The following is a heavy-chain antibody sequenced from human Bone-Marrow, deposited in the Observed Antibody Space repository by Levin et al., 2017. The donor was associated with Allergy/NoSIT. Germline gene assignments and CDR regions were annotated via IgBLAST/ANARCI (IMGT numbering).Heavy chain of an antibody. D-gene: IGHD2-21*01. CDR2: ISSSGSDM. V-gene: IGHV3-21*01. Sequence: PGGSLRLSCTVSGFTFSIYSINWVRQAPGKGLEWVSSISSSGSDMYYVDSVKGRFTTSRDNANNSLTLQMNSLRADDTAVYYCARGIIGDVRVAHKEAFDIWGQGTMVSVSS. CDR1: GFTFSIYS. J-gene: IGHJ3*02. CDR3: ARGIIGDVRVAHKEAFDI.